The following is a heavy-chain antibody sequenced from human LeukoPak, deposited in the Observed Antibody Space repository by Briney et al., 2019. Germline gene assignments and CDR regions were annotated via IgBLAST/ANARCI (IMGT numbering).Heavy chain of an antibody. J-gene: IGHJ5*02. D-gene: IGHD3-16*01. CDR1: GGSISTYY. CDR2: IYYSGST. V-gene: IGHV4-39*01. CDR3: ARHPTDVSIFDP. Sequence: SETLSLTCTVSGGSISTYYWNWIRQPPGKGLEWIGTIYYSGSTYYNPSLKSRVTISVDTSRNQFPLKLRSVTAADTAVYYCARHPTDVSIFDPWGQGTLVTVSS.